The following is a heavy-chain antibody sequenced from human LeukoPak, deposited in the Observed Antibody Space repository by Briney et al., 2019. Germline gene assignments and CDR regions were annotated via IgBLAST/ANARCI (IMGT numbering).Heavy chain of an antibody. CDR1: GGSISSGSYY. J-gene: IGHJ4*02. V-gene: IGHV4-61*02. CDR2: IYSSGST. Sequence: PSETLSLTCTVSGGSISSGSYYWNWIRQPAGKGLEWIGRIYSSGSTNHNPSLKSRVTMSVDMSKNQVSLDLTSVTAADTAVYYCAREGIFRSSDWFFDKWGQGTLVTVSS. D-gene: IGHD3-9*01. CDR3: AREGIFRSSDWFFDK.